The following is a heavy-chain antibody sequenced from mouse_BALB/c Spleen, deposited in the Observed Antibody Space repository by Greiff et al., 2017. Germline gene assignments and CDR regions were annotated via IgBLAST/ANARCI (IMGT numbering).Heavy chain of an antibody. J-gene: IGHJ2*01. D-gene: IGHD1-1*01. CDR2: IWAGGST. Sequence: VKVVESGPGLVAPSQSLSITCTVSGFSLTSYGVHWVRQPPGKGLEWLGVIWAGGSTNYNSALMSRLSISKDNSKSQVFLKMNSLQTDDTAMYYCAREGGSSYGYFDYWGQGTTLTVSS. CDR1: GFSLTSYG. CDR3: AREGGSSYGYFDY. V-gene: IGHV2-9*02.